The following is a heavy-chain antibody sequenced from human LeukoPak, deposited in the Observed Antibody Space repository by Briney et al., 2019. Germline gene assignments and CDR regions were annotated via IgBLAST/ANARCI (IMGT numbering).Heavy chain of an antibody. V-gene: IGHV4-39*07. J-gene: IGHJ4*02. D-gene: IGHD3-10*01. CDR3: ARRTMVRGLPGICHFDY. CDR1: GGSISSSSYY. Sequence: SETLSLTCTVSGGSISSSSYYWGWIRQPLGKGLEWIGSIYYSGSTNYNPSLKSRVTISLDTSKNQFSLNLNSVTAADTAVYYCARRTMVRGLPGICHFDYWGQGTLVTVSS. CDR2: IYYSGST.